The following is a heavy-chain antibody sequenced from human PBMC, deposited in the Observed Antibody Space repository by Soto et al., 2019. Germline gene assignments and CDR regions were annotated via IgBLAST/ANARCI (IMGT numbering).Heavy chain of an antibody. V-gene: IGHV4-59*08. D-gene: IGHD4-17*01. Sequence: SETLSLTCTVSGGSISSYYWSWIRQPPGKGLEWIGYIYYSGSTNYNPSLKSRVTISVDTSKNQFSLKLSSVTAADTAVYYCARHGDDYGDYELLDYWGQGTLVTVSS. CDR2: IYYSGST. CDR1: GGSISSYY. CDR3: ARHGDDYGDYELLDY. J-gene: IGHJ4*02.